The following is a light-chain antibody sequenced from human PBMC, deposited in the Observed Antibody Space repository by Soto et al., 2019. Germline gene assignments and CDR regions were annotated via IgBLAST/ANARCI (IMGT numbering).Light chain of an antibody. Sequence: QSVVTQEPSLTVSPGGTVTLTCGSSTGAVTNGHYPYWFQQKHGQAPRTLIYDTTNRHSWTPARFSGSLLGGKAALTLSGAQPEDEAEYYCLLSYNGPYVFGTGTKLTVL. V-gene: IGLV7-46*01. CDR3: LLSYNGPYV. J-gene: IGLJ1*01. CDR1: TGAVTNGHY. CDR2: DTT.